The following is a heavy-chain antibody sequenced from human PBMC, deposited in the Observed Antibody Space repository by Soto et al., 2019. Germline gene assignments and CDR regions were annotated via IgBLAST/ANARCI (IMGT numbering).Heavy chain of an antibody. CDR1: GGSFSGYY. V-gene: IGHV4-34*01. Sequence: SQTLCVTWAVSGGSFSGYYWSWIRQSTGKGLEWIGDINHSGSTNYNPSLKSRVTISIDTSKNQFSLKLSSVTAADTAVYYCARLGAYDSSGLYYDSDYWGQGTLVTVSS. J-gene: IGHJ4*02. CDR2: INHSGST. CDR3: ARLGAYDSSGLYYDSDY. D-gene: IGHD3-22*01.